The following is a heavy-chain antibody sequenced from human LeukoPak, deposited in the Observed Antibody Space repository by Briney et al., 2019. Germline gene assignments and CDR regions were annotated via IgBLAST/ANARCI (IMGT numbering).Heavy chain of an antibody. CDR1: GYAFTSYG. CDR2: ISAYNGNT. V-gene: IGHV1-18*01. D-gene: IGHD3-22*01. Sequence: ASVKVSCKASGYAFTSYGTSWVRQAPGQGLEWMGWISAYNGNTNYAQKLQGRVTMTTDTSTSTAYMELRSLRSDDTAVYYCARGYYYDSSGGSSFDYWGQGTLVTVSS. J-gene: IGHJ4*02. CDR3: ARGYYYDSSGGSSFDY.